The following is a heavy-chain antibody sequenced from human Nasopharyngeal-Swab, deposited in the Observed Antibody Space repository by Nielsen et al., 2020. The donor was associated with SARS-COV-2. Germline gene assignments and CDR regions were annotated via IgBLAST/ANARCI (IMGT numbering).Heavy chain of an antibody. Sequence: ASVKVSCKASGYTFTSYDINWVRQATGHGLEWMGWMNPNSGNTGYAQKFQGRVTMTRNTSISTAYMELSSLRSEDTAVYYCARGLYSSGFSYYYYGMDVWGQGTTVTVSS. CDR2: MNPNSGNT. J-gene: IGHJ6*02. CDR3: ARGLYSSGFSYYYYGMDV. D-gene: IGHD6-19*01. V-gene: IGHV1-8*01. CDR1: GYTFTSYD.